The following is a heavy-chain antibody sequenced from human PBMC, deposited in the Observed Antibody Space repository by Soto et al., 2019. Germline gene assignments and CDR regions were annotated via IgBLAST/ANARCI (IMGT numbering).Heavy chain of an antibody. CDR1: GYSFTSYW. D-gene: IGHD3-10*01. Sequence: PGESLKISCKGSGYSFTSYWIGWVRQMPGKGLEWMGIIYPGDSDTRYSPSFQGQVTISADKSISTAYLQWSSLKASDTAMYYCARFASDYYYYYGMDVWGQGTTVTVSS. CDR3: ARFASDYYYYYGMDV. CDR2: IYPGDSDT. V-gene: IGHV5-51*01. J-gene: IGHJ6*02.